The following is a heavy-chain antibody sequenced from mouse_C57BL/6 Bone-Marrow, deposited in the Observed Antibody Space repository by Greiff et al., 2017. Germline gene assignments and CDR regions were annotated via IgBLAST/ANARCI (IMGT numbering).Heavy chain of an antibody. D-gene: IGHD2-1*01. V-gene: IGHV14-4*01. Sequence: VQLKESGAELVRPGASVKLSCTASGFNIKDDYMHWVKQRPEQGLEWIGWIDPENGDTEYASKFQGKATITAETSSNTAYLQLSSLTSEDTAVYYCTYYHGNFEGFAYWGQGTLVTVSA. CDR3: TYYHGNFEGFAY. CDR2: IDPENGDT. J-gene: IGHJ3*01. CDR1: GFNIKDDY.